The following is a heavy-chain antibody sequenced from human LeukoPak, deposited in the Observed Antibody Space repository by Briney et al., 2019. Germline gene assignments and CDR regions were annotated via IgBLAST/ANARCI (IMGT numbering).Heavy chain of an antibody. V-gene: IGHV1-2*04. Sequence: ASVKVSCKASGYTFTGYYMHWVRQAPGQGLEWMGWINPNSGGTNYAQKFQGWVTMTRDTSISTAYMELSRMRSDDAAAYYCAREIGSRDWFDPWGQGTRLTVSA. J-gene: IGHJ5*02. CDR3: AREIGSRDWFDP. CDR2: INPNSGGT. D-gene: IGHD2/OR15-2a*01. CDR1: GYTFTGYY.